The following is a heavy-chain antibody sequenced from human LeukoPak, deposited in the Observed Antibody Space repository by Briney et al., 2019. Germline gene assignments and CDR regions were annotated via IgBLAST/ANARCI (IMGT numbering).Heavy chain of an antibody. CDR3: ARGVSRIAASHNWFDP. Sequence: GGSLSLSCVVSGFIVSGDYMSWVRQAPGKGLEWVSVMYSGGATYYADSVKGRFTISRDNAKNSLYLQMNSLRAEDTAVYYCARGVSRIAASHNWFDPWGQGTLVTVSS. CDR1: GFIVSGDY. J-gene: IGHJ5*02. CDR2: MYSGGAT. V-gene: IGHV3-53*01. D-gene: IGHD6-13*01.